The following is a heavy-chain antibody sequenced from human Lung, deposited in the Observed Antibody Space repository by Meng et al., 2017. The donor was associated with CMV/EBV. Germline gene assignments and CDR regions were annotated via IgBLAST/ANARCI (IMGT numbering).Heavy chain of an antibody. Sequence: GGSLRLXCAASGFSFSRYTMNWVRQAPGKGPEWVSSISSSSGYIYYADSVKGRFTISRDNAKNSLFLQMRSLRAEDTAVYYCARDRVPERPVEWPQLWGENVXGQGXRVTVSS. CDR3: ARDRVPERPVEWPQLWGENV. J-gene: IGHJ4*02. CDR2: ISSSSGYI. D-gene: IGHD3-3*01. CDR1: GFSFSRYT. V-gene: IGHV3-21*01.